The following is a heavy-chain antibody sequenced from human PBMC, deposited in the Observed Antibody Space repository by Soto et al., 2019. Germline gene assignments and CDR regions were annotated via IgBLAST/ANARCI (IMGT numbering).Heavy chain of an antibody. Sequence: QVQLVQSGAEVKKPGASVKVSCKASGYTCTSYGISWVRQSPGQGLEWMGWISAYNGNTNYAQKLQGRVTMTTDTSTSTAYMGLRILRSDDTAVYYCAREADWNSAYYGMDFWGQGTTVTVSS. J-gene: IGHJ6*02. CDR1: GYTCTSYG. CDR2: ISAYNGNT. CDR3: AREADWNSAYYGMDF. V-gene: IGHV1-18*01. D-gene: IGHD1-1*01.